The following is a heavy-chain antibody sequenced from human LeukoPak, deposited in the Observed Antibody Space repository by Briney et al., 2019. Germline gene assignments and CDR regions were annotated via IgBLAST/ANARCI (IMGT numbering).Heavy chain of an antibody. CDR1: GGSISSGGYY. Sequence: SETLSLTCTVSGGSISSGGYYWSWIRQHPGKGLEWIGYIYYSGSTYYNPSLKSRVTISVDTSKNQFSLKLSSVTAADTAVYYCARNIVATACVDYWGQGTLVTVSS. J-gene: IGHJ4*02. CDR2: IYYSGST. D-gene: IGHD5-12*01. V-gene: IGHV4-31*03. CDR3: ARNIVATACVDY.